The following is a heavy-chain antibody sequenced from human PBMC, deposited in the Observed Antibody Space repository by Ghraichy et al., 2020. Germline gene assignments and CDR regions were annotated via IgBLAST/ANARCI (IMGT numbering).Heavy chain of an antibody. CDR2: FYSVDTT. V-gene: IGHV3-66*01. Sequence: GGSLRLSCAASGLSVNTYFMSWVRKSPGKGLEWVSVFYSVDTTYYADSVKGRFTMSRDNSQNTLSLQMNSLRADDTAVYYCVRGQVVSISSPADSWGQGTLVTVTS. J-gene: IGHJ4*02. D-gene: IGHD2-21*01. CDR3: VRGQVVSISSPADS. CDR1: GLSVNTYF.